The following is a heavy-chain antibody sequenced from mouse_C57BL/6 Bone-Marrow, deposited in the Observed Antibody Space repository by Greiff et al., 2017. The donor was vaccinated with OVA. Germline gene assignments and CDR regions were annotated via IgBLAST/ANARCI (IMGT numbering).Heavy chain of an antibody. CDR1: GYTFTSYG. D-gene: IGHD1-3*01. Sequence: QVHVKQSGAELARPGASVKLSCKASGYTFTSYGISWVKQRTGQGLEWIGEIYPRRGNTYYNEKFKGKATLTADKSSSTAYMELRSLTSEDSAVYFCARSGSKEAMDYWGQGTSVTVSS. CDR2: IYPRRGNT. J-gene: IGHJ4*01. CDR3: ARSGSKEAMDY. V-gene: IGHV1-81*01.